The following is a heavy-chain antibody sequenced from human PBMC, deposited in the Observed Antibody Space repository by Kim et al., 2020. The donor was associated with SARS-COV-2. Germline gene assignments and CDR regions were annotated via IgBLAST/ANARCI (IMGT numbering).Heavy chain of an antibody. CDR1: GGSISSGGYS. J-gene: IGHJ5*02. D-gene: IGHD3-22*01. CDR2: IYYSGST. CDR3: ARIVVGTWWFDP. V-gene: IGHV4-30-2*01. Sequence: SETLSLTCAVSGGSISSGGYSWSWIRQPPGKGLEWIGYIYYSGSTYYNPSLKSRVTISVDRSKNQFSLKLSSVTAADTAGYYCARIVVGTWWFDPWGQG.